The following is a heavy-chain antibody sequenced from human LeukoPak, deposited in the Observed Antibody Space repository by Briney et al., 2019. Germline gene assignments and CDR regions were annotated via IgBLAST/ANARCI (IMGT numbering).Heavy chain of an antibody. CDR3: ARDAYYYDSSGYYRGAFDI. CDR2: IYTSGST. D-gene: IGHD3-22*01. Sequence: SETLSLTCTVSGGSISSYYWSWIRQPAGKGLEWIGRIYTSGSTNYNPSLKSRVTTSVDTSKNQFSLKLSSVTAADTAVYYCARDAYYYDSSGYYRGAFDIWGQGTMVTVSS. J-gene: IGHJ3*02. V-gene: IGHV4-4*07. CDR1: GGSISSYY.